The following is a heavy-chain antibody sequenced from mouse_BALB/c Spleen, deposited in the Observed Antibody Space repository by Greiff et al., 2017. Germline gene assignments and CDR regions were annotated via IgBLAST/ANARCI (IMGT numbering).Heavy chain of an antibody. CDR2: ISYSGST. CDR3: ARSGGPVAY. Sequence: EVQLQQSGPGLVKPSQSLSLTCTVTGYSITSDYAWNWIRQFPGNKLEWMGYISYSGSTSYNPSLKSRISITRDTSKNQFFLQLNSVTTEDTATYYCARSGGPVAYWGQGTLVTVSA. V-gene: IGHV3-2*02. J-gene: IGHJ3*01. D-gene: IGHD3-1*01. CDR1: GYSITSDYA.